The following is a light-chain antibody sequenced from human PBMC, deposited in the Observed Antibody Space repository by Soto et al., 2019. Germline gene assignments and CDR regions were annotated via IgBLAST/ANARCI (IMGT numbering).Light chain of an antibody. Sequence: EIVLKQSPGILFLSRGERANLCCRASQSVSNNYLAWYQQKPGQAPRLLICGATNRATGIPDRFSGSGSGTDFTLTISRLEPEDFAVYYWQQYCSPGTFGQGTKVDIK. J-gene: IGKJ1*01. V-gene: IGKV3-20*01. CDR3: QQYCSPGT. CDR2: GAT. CDR1: QSVSNNY.